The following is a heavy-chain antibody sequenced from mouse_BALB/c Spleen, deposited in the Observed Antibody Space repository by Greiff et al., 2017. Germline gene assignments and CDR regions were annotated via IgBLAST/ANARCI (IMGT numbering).Heavy chain of an antibody. Sequence: QLQESGPELEKPGASVKISCKASGYSFTGYNMNWVKQSNGKSLEWIGNIDPYYGGTSYNQKFKGKATLTVDKSSSTAYMQLKSLTSEDSAVYYCARDAGSKGLYAMDYWGQGTSVTVSS. V-gene: IGHV1-39*01. CDR1: GYSFTGYN. CDR3: ARDAGSKGLYAMDY. D-gene: IGHD1-1*01. CDR2: IDPYYGGT. J-gene: IGHJ4*01.